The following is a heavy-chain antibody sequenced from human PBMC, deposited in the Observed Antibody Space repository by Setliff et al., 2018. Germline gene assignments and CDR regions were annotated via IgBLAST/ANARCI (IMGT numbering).Heavy chain of an antibody. CDR1: GGSISSSSYY. D-gene: IGHD3-22*01. Sequence: SETLSLTCTVSGGSISSSSYYWGWIRQPPGKGLEWIGSIYYSGSTYYNPSLKSRVTISVDTSKNHFSLKLSSVTAADTAVYYCARDPLRVVVTSDAFDIWGQGTMVTVSS. CDR2: IYYSGST. J-gene: IGHJ3*02. V-gene: IGHV4-39*07. CDR3: ARDPLRVVVTSDAFDI.